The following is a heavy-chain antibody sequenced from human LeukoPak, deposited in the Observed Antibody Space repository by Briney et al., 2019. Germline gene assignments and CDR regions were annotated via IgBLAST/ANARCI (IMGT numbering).Heavy chain of an antibody. CDR1: GFTFSSYA. J-gene: IGHJ4*02. V-gene: IGHV3-23*01. CDR3: AKATTGYSSGRYPGWPVDY. D-gene: IGHD6-19*01. Sequence: GGSLRLSCAASGFTFSSYAMYWVRQAPGKGLEWVSGISGSGGSTYYADSVKGRFTISRDNSKNTVYLQMNSLRAEDTAVYYCAKATTGYSSGRYPGWPVDYWGQGTLVTVSS. CDR2: ISGSGGST.